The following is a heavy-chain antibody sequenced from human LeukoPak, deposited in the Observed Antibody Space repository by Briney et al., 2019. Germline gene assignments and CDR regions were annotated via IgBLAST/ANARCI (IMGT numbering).Heavy chain of an antibody. D-gene: IGHD6-13*01. Sequence: PSETLSLTCTVSGGSISSYYWSWIRQPPGKGLEWIGYIYYSGSTNYNPSLKSRVTISVDTSKNQFSLKLSSVTAADTAVYYCAAWRGSNWFDYWGQGTQVTVSS. CDR3: AAWRGSNWFDY. V-gene: IGHV4-59*08. CDR2: IYYSGST. CDR1: GGSISSYY. J-gene: IGHJ4*02.